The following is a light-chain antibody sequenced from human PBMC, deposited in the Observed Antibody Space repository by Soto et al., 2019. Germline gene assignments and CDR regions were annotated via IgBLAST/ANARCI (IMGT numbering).Light chain of an antibody. Sequence: QSALTQPPSVSGSPGQSVTISCTGTRSDVGSYNRVSWYQQPPGTAPKHMIYEVTNTPSGVPDRFSGSKSGNTASLTISGLQAEDEDDYYCSSYASSTTWVFGGGTKLTVL. CDR2: EVT. CDR3: SSYASSTTWV. CDR1: RSDVGSYNR. J-gene: IGLJ2*01. V-gene: IGLV2-18*02.